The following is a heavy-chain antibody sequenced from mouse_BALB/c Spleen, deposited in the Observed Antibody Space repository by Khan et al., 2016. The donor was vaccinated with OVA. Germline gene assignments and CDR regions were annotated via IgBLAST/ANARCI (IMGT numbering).Heavy chain of an antibody. V-gene: IGHV1-4*01. CDR3: VRDGAYHRNDGWFAY. CDR1: GYTFTSYT. Sequence: VQLQQSGAELARPGASVKMSCKASGYTFTSYTIHWIKLRPGQGLEWIGYINHSNGYSNYNQKFKDKVTLTADKSSTTAYMQLSSLTSDDSAGYNGVRDGAYHRNDGWFAYWGLGTLVTVAA. D-gene: IGHD2-14*01. CDR2: INHSNGYS. J-gene: IGHJ3*01.